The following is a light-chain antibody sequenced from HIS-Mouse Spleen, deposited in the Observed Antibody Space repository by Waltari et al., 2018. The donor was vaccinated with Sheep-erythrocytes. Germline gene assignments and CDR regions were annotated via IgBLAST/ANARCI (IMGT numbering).Light chain of an antibody. CDR3: CSYAGSYNHV. CDR2: QDS. CDR1: KLGDKY. Sequence: SYELTQPPSVPVSPGQTASITCSGDKLGDKYACWYQQKPGQSPVLVIYQDSKRPSGIPERFSGSSSGNTASLTITGAQAEDEADYYCCSYAGSYNHVFATGTKVTVL. J-gene: IGLJ1*01. V-gene: IGLV3-1*01.